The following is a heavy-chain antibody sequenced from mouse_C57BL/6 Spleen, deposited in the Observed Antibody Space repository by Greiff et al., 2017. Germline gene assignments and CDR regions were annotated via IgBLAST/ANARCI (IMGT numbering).Heavy chain of an antibody. CDR2: IDPETGGT. CDR1: GYSFTDYE. CDR3: TGGRTWFAY. V-gene: IGHV1-15*01. Sequence: QVQLQQSGAELVRPGASVTLSCKASGYSFTDYEMHWVKQTPVHGLEWIGAIDPETGGTAYTQKFKGKAILTADKSSSTAYMELRSLTSEDSAVYYCTGGRTWFAYGGQGTLVTVSA. J-gene: IGHJ3*01.